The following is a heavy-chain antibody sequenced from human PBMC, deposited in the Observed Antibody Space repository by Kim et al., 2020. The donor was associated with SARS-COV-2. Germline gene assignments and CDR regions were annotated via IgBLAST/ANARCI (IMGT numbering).Heavy chain of an antibody. CDR1: GFTFDDYA. D-gene: IGHD3-3*01. CDR3: AKEIQHYDFWSGHLDY. CDR2: ISGDSGST. J-gene: IGHJ4*02. Sequence: GGSLRLSCAASGFTFDDYAMHWVRQAPGKGLEWVSLISGDSGSTYYADSVKGRFTISRDNSKNSLYLQMNSLRTEDTALYYCAKEIQHYDFWSGHLDYWGQGTLVTGSS. V-gene: IGHV3-43*02.